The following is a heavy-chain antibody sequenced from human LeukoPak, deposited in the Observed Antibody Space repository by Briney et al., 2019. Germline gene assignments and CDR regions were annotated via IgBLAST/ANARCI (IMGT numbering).Heavy chain of an antibody. D-gene: IGHD3-10*01. J-gene: IGHJ4*02. Sequence: GRSLRLSCAASGFTFSSYGMHWVRQAPGKGLEWVAVIWYDGSNKYYADSVKGRFTISRDNSKNTLYLQMNSLGAEDTAVYYCARDNGSGSPDYWGQGTLVTVSS. V-gene: IGHV3-33*01. CDR2: IWYDGSNK. CDR3: ARDNGSGSPDY. CDR1: GFTFSSYG.